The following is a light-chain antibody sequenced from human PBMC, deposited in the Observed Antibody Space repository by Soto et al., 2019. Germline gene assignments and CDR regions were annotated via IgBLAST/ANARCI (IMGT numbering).Light chain of an antibody. CDR1: QGISSY. CDR3: HKYGSSPRN. Sequence: DIQLTQSPSSLSASVGDRVTITFLVSQGISSYLNWYRQKPGKVPKLLICSASNLQSGVPSRFSGSGSGTDFTLTISRLEPEDFAVYYCHKYGSSPRNFGQGTRLEIK. V-gene: IGKV1-27*01. J-gene: IGKJ5*01. CDR2: SAS.